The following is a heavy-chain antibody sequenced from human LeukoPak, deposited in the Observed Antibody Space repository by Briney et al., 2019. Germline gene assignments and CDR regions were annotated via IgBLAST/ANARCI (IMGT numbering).Heavy chain of an antibody. CDR2: IRYDGSNK. CDR1: GFTFSSYG. D-gene: IGHD6-19*01. V-gene: IGHV3-30*02. Sequence: GGSLRLSCAVSGFTFSSYGMHWVRQAPGKGLEWVAFIRYDGSNKYYADSVKGRFTISRDNSKNTLYLQMNSLRAEDTAVYYCATYLGIAVAGSGSGATQAWGQGTLVTVSS. J-gene: IGHJ5*02. CDR3: ATYLGIAVAGSGSGATQA.